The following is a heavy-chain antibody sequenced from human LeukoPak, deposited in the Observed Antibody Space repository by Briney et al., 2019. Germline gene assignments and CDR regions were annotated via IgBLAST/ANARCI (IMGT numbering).Heavy chain of an antibody. CDR1: GGTFSSYA. D-gene: IGHD2-2*01. J-gene: IGHJ6*03. CDR2: IIPILGIA. V-gene: IGHV1-69*04. CDR3: ARARGPYCSSTSCPSGDYYYMDV. Sequence: GSSVKVSCKASGGTFSSYAISWVRQAPGQGLEWMGRIIPILGIANYAQKFQGRVTITRDTSISTAYVELSSLRSEDTAVYYCARARGPYCSSTSCPSGDYYYMDVWGKGTTVTVSS.